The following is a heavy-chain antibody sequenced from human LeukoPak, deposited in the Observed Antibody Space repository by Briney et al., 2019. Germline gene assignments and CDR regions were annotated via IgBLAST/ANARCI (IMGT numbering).Heavy chain of an antibody. Sequence: PGGSLRLSCVASGFNFANYWMSWVRHAPGKRLEWVANINQDGSDKKYVDSVKGRFTISRDNAENSLYLQMNSLRAEDTAVYFCARVRRDDSSPFRSFDIWGQGTVVTVSS. D-gene: IGHD3-22*01. J-gene: IGHJ3*02. CDR1: GFNFANYW. CDR3: ARVRRDDSSPFRSFDI. CDR2: INQDGSDK. V-gene: IGHV3-7*05.